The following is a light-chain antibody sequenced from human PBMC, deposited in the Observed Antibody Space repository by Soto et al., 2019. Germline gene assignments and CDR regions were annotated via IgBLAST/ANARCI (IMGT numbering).Light chain of an antibody. J-gene: IGKJ1*01. CDR1: QSVSSN. V-gene: IGKV3-15*01. CDR3: QQYNDWPPYT. CDR2: EAS. Sequence: EIVMTQSPATLSVSPGERATLSCGASQSVSSNLVWYQQKPGQAPSLLIYEASTRATGVPARFSGSGSGTEFTLTISSLQSEDFAVYYCQQYNDWPPYTFGQGTKVDIX.